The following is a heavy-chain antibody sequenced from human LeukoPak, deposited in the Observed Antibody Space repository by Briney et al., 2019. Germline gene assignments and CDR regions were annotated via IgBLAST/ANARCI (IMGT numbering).Heavy chain of an antibody. V-gene: IGHV4-39*07. CDR3: AREGYYDTSASGAFDI. Sequence: SETLSLTCTVSGGSISSSSYYWGWIRQPPGKGLEWIGSIYYSGKTYYNPSLKSRVTISVDTSKNQFSLKVNSVTAADTAVYYCAREGYYDTSASGAFDIWGQGIMVTVSS. CDR2: IYYSGKT. J-gene: IGHJ3*02. D-gene: IGHD3-22*01. CDR1: GGSISSSSYY.